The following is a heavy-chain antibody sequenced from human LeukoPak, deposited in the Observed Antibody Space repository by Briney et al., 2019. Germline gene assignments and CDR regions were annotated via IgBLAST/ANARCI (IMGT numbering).Heavy chain of an antibody. CDR1: GGSIRSYY. D-gene: IGHD6-13*01. Sequence: SETLSLTCTVSGGSIRSYYWSWIRQPPGKGLEWIGYIYYSGSTNYNPSLKSRVTISVDTSKNQFSLKLSSVTAADTAVYYCARVVRYSSSFSYMDVWGKGTTVTISS. CDR2: IYYSGST. V-gene: IGHV4-59*01. J-gene: IGHJ6*03. CDR3: ARVVRYSSSFSYMDV.